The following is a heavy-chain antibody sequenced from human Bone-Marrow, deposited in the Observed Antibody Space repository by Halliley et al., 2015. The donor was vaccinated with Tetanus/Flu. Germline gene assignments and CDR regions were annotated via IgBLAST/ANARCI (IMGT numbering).Heavy chain of an antibody. D-gene: IGHD4-17*01. CDR3: ARILPTPMTTDY. J-gene: IGHJ4*02. Sequence: TLSLTCVVSGGSMDVYYWTWIRQPPGKGLEWIGNVFYSGNTNYNPSLKSRVTMSVDRSKDQFSLRLTSVTAADAAVYYCARILPTPMTTDYWGQGILVTVSS. CDR2: VFYSGNT. V-gene: IGHV4-59*01. CDR1: GGSMDVYY.